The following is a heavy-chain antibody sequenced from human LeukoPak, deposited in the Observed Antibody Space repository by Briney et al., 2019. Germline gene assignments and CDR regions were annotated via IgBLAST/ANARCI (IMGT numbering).Heavy chain of an antibody. J-gene: IGHJ4*02. CDR2: ISWDSTNA. CDR1: GFTFDHYN. Sequence: GGSLRLSCAASGFTFDHYNMHWVRQAPGKGLEWVSLISWDSTNAYYADSVKGRFTISRDNSKNSLYLQMSSLRTEDTALYFCAKEGVTIYFDSWGQGTLVTVPS. D-gene: IGHD2-21*02. CDR3: AKEGVTIYFDS. V-gene: IGHV3-43*01.